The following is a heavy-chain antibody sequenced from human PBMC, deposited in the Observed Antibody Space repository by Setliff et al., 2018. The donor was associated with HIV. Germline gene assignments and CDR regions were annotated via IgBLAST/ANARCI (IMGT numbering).Heavy chain of an antibody. D-gene: IGHD2-2*01. CDR1: GYSISSGYY. CDR2: IYFTGSA. CDR3: ARSILVPAAMDYYYYGMDV. V-gene: IGHV4-38-2*01. J-gene: IGHJ6*02. Sequence: SETLSLTCAVSGYSISSGYYWGWIRQPPGKGLEWVGTIYFTGSAYYNPSLKSRVTISVDTSKNQFSLKLSSVTAADTAVYYCARSILVPAAMDYYYYGMDVWGQGTTVTVSS.